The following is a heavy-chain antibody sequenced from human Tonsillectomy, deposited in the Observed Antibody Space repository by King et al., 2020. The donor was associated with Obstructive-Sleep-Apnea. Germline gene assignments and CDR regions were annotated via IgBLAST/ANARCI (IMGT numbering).Heavy chain of an antibody. CDR3: ATNTHFDY. V-gene: IGHV3-23*04. D-gene: IGHD4/OR15-4a*01. CDR2: ISGSGGST. Sequence: VQLVESGGGLVQPGGSLRLSCAASGFTFSSYAMSWVRQAPGKGLEWVSTISGSGGSTYYADSVKGRFTIARDNYKNTLYLQMNSLRAEERAGYYCATNTHFDYWGQGTLVTDSS. J-gene: IGHJ4*02. CDR1: GFTFSSYA.